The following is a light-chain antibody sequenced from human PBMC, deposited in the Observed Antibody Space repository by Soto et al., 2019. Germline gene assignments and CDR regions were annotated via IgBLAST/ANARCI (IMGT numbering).Light chain of an antibody. Sequence: QSVLTQPASVSGSPGQSITVSCTGTSSDIGSYNLVSWYQQHPGKAPKLMIYAGSKRPSGVSSRFSGSKSGNTASLTISGLQAEDEADYYCCSYAGSSTLLFGGGTKLTVL. CDR3: CSYAGSSTLL. CDR2: AGS. J-gene: IGLJ3*02. V-gene: IGLV2-23*01. CDR1: SSDIGSYNL.